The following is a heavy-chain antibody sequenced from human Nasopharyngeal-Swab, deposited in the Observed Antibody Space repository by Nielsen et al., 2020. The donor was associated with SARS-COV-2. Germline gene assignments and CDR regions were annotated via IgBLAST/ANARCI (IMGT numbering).Heavy chain of an antibody. CDR2: ISSVGNYI. Sequence: GESLKISCAASGFTFRTYTMSWVRQAPGQGLEWVSSISSVGNYIYYADSLRGRFTISRDSAKNSLYLQMNSLRAEDTAVYSCARIPYATGSYWGPGTLVTVSS. CDR3: ARIPYATGSY. J-gene: IGHJ4*02. V-gene: IGHV3-21*01. CDR1: GFTFRTYT. D-gene: IGHD2-2*01.